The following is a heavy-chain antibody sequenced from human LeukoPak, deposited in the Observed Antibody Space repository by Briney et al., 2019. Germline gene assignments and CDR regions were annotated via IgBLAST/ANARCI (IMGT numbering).Heavy chain of an antibody. CDR3: ARGVRVVPAAGPGFNY. CDR2: INHSGST. V-gene: IGHV4-34*01. CDR1: GGSFSGYY. Sequence: SETLSLTCAVYGGSFSGYYWSWIRQPPGKGLEWIGEINHSGSTNYNPSLKSRVTISVDTSKNQFSLKLSSVTAADTAVYYCARGVRVVPAAGPGFNYWGQGTLVTVSS. J-gene: IGHJ4*02. D-gene: IGHD2-2*01.